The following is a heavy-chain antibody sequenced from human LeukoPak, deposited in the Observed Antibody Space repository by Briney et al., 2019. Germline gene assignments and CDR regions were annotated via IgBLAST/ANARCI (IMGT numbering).Heavy chain of an antibody. D-gene: IGHD2-15*01. Sequence: SXXLSLTCTVSGGSISSHYWSWIRQPPGKGLEWIGYIYYSGSTNYNPSLKSRLTISVDTSKNQFSLTLSSVTAADTAVYYCARDLRGWGYAFDIWGQGTMVTVSS. CDR1: GGSISSHY. J-gene: IGHJ3*02. CDR2: IYYSGST. CDR3: ARDLRGWGYAFDI. V-gene: IGHV4-59*11.